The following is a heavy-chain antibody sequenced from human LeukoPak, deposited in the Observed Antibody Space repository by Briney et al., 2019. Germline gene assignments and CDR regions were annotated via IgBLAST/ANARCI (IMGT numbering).Heavy chain of an antibody. V-gene: IGHV3-23*01. Sequence: GGSLRLSCAASGFTFTDYAMTWVRQAPGQGLEWVSIVSGSGQSIDYADSVKGRFTISRDNSRNTVLLEMNILRAEDTAVYYCATSWAWVGAHDFWGQGTPVTVSS. CDR1: GFTFTDYA. D-gene: IGHD4/OR15-4a*01. CDR2: VSGSGQSI. CDR3: ATSWAWVGAHDF. J-gene: IGHJ4*02.